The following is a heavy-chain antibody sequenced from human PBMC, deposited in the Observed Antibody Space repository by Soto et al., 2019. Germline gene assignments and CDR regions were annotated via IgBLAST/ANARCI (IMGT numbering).Heavy chain of an antibody. CDR2: IFHSGDT. CDR1: GDSISNSRW. V-gene: IGHV4-4*02. J-gene: IGHJ3*01. D-gene: IGHD6-19*01. CDR3: AYSTGWYRHDV. Sequence: QVQLQESGPGLVKPSGTLSLTCAVSGDSISNSRWWTWVRQPPGKGLEWIGDIFHSGDTNYNPSLKRRVFISVDKSQNQFSLKVSSVTAADTAVYYSAYSTGWYRHDVWGQGTLVTVSS.